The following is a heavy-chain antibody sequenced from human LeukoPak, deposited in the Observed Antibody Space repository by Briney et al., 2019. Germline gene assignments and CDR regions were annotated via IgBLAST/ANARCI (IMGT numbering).Heavy chain of an antibody. Sequence: PSDTLSLTCTVSGGSISSYYWSWIRQPAGKGLEWIGRIYTSGSTNYNPSLKSRVTMSVDTSKNQFSLKLSSVTAADTAVYYCARDEGTYYDFWSGPLGAFDIWGQGTMVTVSS. CDR1: GGSISSYY. J-gene: IGHJ3*02. CDR2: IYTSGST. CDR3: ARDEGTYYDFWSGPLGAFDI. D-gene: IGHD3-3*01. V-gene: IGHV4-4*07.